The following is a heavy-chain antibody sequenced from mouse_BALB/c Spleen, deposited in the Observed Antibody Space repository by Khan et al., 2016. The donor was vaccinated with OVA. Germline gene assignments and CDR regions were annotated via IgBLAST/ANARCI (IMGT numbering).Heavy chain of an antibody. CDR3: ARGTFDY. J-gene: IGHJ3*01. CDR1: GYSFTSYY. CDR2: IDPFNGDT. V-gene: IGHV1S135*01. D-gene: IGHD3-3*01. Sequence: VQLQQPGPELMKPGASVNISCKASGYSFTSYYIHWVKQSHGKSLEWIGYIDPFNGDTDYNQKFKGKATLTVDKSSNTAYMHLSSRTSDDSAVYYCARGTFDYGGQGTLVTVSA.